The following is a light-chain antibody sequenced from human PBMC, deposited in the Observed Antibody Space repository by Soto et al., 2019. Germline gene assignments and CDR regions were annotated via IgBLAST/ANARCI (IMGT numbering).Light chain of an antibody. Sequence: LTQSPGTLSLSPGERATLSCRASQSVDSSYTAWYQQKPGQAPRLLIYGASNRATGIPDRFSGTGSGTDFTLTISRLEPEDFAVYYCQQYGTSPPLYTFGQGTKLEI. CDR2: GAS. CDR1: QSVDSSY. J-gene: IGKJ2*01. CDR3: QQYGTSPPLYT. V-gene: IGKV3-20*01.